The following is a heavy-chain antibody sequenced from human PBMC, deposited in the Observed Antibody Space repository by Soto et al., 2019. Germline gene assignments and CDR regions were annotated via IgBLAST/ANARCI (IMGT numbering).Heavy chain of an antibody. CDR3: AKDQGYCSGGSCYSDAFDI. Sequence: QVQLVESGGGVVQPGRSLRLSCAASGFTFSSYGMHWVRQAPGKGLEWVAVISYDGSNKYYVDSVKGRFTISRDNSKNTLYLQMNSLRAEDTAVYYCAKDQGYCSGGSCYSDAFDIWGQGTMVTVSS. CDR2: ISYDGSNK. J-gene: IGHJ3*02. V-gene: IGHV3-30*18. CDR1: GFTFSSYG. D-gene: IGHD2-15*01.